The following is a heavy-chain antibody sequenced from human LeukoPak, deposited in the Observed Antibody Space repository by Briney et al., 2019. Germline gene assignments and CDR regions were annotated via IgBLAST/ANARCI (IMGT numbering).Heavy chain of an antibody. CDR2: IHQNGNT. CDR1: GYSIRSGYY. J-gene: IGHJ5*02. CDR3: ARVPGPNWFDP. Sequence: SETLSLTCSVSGYSIRSGYYWGWIRQPPGKGLEWIGSIHQNGNTYYNESLKSRVTISVDTSKNQFSLKLSSVTAADTAVYYCARVPGPNWFDPWGQGTLVIVSS. V-gene: IGHV4-38-2*02.